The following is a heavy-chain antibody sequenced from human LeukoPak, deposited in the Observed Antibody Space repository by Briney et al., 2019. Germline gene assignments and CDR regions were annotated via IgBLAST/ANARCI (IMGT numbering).Heavy chain of an antibody. CDR2: INGDGTTS. J-gene: IGHJ4*02. Sequence: GGSLRLSCAASGFSFSSHWVHWARQTPGKGLVWVARINGDGTTSSHADSVKGRFTISRDNAKNTLYLQMNSLRAEDTALYYCARTIAVNGGDFDYWGQGTLVTVSS. D-gene: IGHD6-19*01. CDR1: GFSFSSHW. CDR3: ARTIAVNGGDFDY. V-gene: IGHV3-74*01.